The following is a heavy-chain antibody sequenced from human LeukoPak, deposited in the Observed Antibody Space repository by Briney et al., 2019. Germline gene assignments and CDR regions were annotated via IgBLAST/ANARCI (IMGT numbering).Heavy chain of an antibody. CDR3: AKSRNFYYYFMEV. V-gene: IGHV3-23*01. J-gene: IGHJ6*03. Sequence: KPGGSLRLSCAASGFTFSTYAMTWVRQTPGKGLAWVSTISGGVDTTYYADSVKGRFTISRDNSKNTLDLQMNSLRAEDTALYYCAKSRNFYYYFMEVWGRGTKVTISS. CDR1: GFTFSTYA. CDR2: ISGGVDTT.